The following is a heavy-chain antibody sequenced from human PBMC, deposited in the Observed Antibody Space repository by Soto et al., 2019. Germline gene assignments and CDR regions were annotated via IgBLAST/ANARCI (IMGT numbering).Heavy chain of an antibody. D-gene: IGHD1-1*01. CDR3: VRDGPGTPTYDY. CDR1: GFIFSGCG. Sequence: QVQLVESGGGVVQPGRSLRLSCAASGFIFSGCGMHWVRQAPGKGREWVAVIWDDGSKKYYADFVKDRFTISRDNSKNTLDRQMTSLRGDDTAVYCCVRDGPGTPTYDYWGQGTLVTVPS. J-gene: IGHJ4*02. V-gene: IGHV3-33*01. CDR2: IWDDGSKK.